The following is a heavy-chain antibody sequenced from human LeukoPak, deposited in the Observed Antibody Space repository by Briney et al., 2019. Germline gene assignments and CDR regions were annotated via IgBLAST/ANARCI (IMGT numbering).Heavy chain of an antibody. J-gene: IGHJ6*03. V-gene: IGHV3-21*04. Sequence: PGGSLRLSCAASGFTFSSYSMNWVRRAPGKGLEWVSSISSSSSYIYYADSVKGRFTISRDNAKNSLYLQMNSLRAEDTAVYYCARDVVPAAMAQRYYYYYMDVWGKGTTVTVSS. CDR2: ISSSSSYI. D-gene: IGHD2-2*01. CDR1: GFTFSSYS. CDR3: ARDVVPAAMAQRYYYYYMDV.